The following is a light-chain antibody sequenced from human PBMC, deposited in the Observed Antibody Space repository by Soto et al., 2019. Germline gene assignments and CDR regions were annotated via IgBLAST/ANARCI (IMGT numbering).Light chain of an antibody. V-gene: IGKV4-1*01. Sequence: DIVLTRSPDSLALSLGYRATIKCRSRQSVLYISNNKNYLAWYQQKPGQPPKLLIYWASTRESGVPDRFRGSGSGTDFTLTISSLQAEDVAVYYCQQYYSTPITFGQGTRLENK. CDR3: QQYYSTPIT. CDR2: WAS. J-gene: IGKJ5*01. CDR1: QSVLYISNNKNY.